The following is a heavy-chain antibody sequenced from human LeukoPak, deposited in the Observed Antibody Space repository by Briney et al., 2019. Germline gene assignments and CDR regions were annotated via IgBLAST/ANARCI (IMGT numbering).Heavy chain of an antibody. CDR3: ARAGSPYDFWSGYPKDFDY. Sequence: SVKVSCKASGGTFSSYAISWVRQAPGQGLEWMGRIIPILGIANYAQNFQGRVTITADKSTSTAYMELSSLRSEDTAVYYCARAGSPYDFWSGYPKDFDYWGQGTLVTVSS. D-gene: IGHD3-3*01. J-gene: IGHJ4*02. CDR1: GGTFSSYA. CDR2: IIPILGIA. V-gene: IGHV1-69*04.